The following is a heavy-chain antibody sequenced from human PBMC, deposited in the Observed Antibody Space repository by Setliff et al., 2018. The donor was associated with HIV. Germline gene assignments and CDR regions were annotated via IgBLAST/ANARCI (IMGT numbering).Heavy chain of an antibody. CDR3: ARDREPGIAVAGTRFYAFDI. D-gene: IGHD6-19*01. CDR1: GGTFGTYT. Sequence: ASVKVSCKTSGGTFGTYTIGWVRQAPGQGLEWMGWISAYNGGTNYAQKLQGRGTMTTDTSTSTAYMEPRSLRSDDTAGYYCARDREPGIAVAGTRFYAFDIWGQGTMVTVSS. J-gene: IGHJ3*02. V-gene: IGHV1-18*01. CDR2: ISAYNGGT.